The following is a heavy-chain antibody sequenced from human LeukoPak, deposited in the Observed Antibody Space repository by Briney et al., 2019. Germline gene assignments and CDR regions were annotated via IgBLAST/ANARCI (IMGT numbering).Heavy chain of an antibody. CDR2: IYYSGST. D-gene: IGHD1-26*01. CDR3: ARRPSGGALDY. J-gene: IGHJ4*02. V-gene: IGHV4-39*01. CDR1: GGSISSSSYY. Sequence: PSETLSLTCTVPGGSISSSSYYWGWIRQPPGKGLEWIGSIYYSGSTYYNPSLKSRVTISVDTSKNQFSLKLSSVTAADTAVYYCARRPSGGALDYWGQGTLVTVSS.